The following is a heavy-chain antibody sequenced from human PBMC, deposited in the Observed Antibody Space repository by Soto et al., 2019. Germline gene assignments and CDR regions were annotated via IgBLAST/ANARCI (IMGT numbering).Heavy chain of an antibody. CDR2: INAGNGNT. V-gene: IGHV1-3*05. CDR3: ARDLRQWLVLAEYGY. Sequence: QVQLVQSGAEEKKPGASVKVSCKASGYTFTSYAMHWVRQAPGQRLEWMGWINAGNGNTKYSQKFQGRVTITRDTSASTAYMELSSLRSEDTAVYYCARDLRQWLVLAEYGYWGQGTLVTVSS. D-gene: IGHD6-19*01. CDR1: GYTFTSYA. J-gene: IGHJ4*02.